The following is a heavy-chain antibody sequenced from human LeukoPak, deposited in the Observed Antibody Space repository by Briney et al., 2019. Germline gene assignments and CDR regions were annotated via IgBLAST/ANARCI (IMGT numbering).Heavy chain of an antibody. CDR2: ISGSGGST. CDR1: EFTFSSCA. V-gene: IGHV3-23*01. Sequence: SGGSLRLSCAASEFTFSSCAMSWVRQAPGEGLEWVSVISGSGGSTYYADSVKGRFTISRDNSRNTAHLQMDSLRVDDTAVYYCARLRGGDGYKGGSLDSWGQGTLVTVSS. CDR3: ARLRGGDGYKGGSLDS. J-gene: IGHJ4*02. D-gene: IGHD5-24*01.